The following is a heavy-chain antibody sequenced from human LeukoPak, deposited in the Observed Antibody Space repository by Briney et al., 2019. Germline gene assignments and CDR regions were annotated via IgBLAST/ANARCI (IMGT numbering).Heavy chain of an antibody. J-gene: IGHJ6*02. CDR1: AYTFTSYD. CDR2: MNPNSGNT. V-gene: IGHV1-8*01. Sequence: ASVKVSCTASAYTFTSYDINWVRQAPGQGLEWMGWMNPNSGNTGYAQKFQGRVTMTRNTSISTAYMELSSLRSEDTAVYYCAKGAVYHYGMDVWGQGTTVTVSS. CDR3: AKGAVYHYGMDV.